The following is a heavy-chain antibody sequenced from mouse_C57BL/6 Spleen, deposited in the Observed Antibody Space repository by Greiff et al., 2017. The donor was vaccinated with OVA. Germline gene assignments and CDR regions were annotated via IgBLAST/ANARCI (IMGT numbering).Heavy chain of an antibody. CDR3: ARGIDSSGPLDD. Sequence: QVQLQQPGAELVKPGASVKMSCKASGYTFTSYWITWVKQRPGQGLEWIGDIYPGSGSTNYNEKFKSKATLTVDTSSSTAYMQLSSLTSEDSAVYYSARGIDSSGPLDDWGQGTTLTVSS. CDR1: GYTFTSYW. CDR2: IYPGSGST. V-gene: IGHV1-55*01. J-gene: IGHJ2*01. D-gene: IGHD3-2*02.